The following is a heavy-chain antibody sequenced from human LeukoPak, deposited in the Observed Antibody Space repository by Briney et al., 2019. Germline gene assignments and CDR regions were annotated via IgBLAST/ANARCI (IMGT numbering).Heavy chain of an antibody. J-gene: IGHJ4*02. CDR3: ARDDGYNINDY. Sequence: PSETLSLTCTVSGGSISSYYWSWIRQPPGKGLEGIGYIYYSGSTNYNPSLKSRVTISVDTSKNQFSLKLSSVTAADTAVYYCARDDGYNINDYWGQGTLVTVSS. D-gene: IGHD5-24*01. CDR2: IYYSGST. V-gene: IGHV4-59*01. CDR1: GGSISSYY.